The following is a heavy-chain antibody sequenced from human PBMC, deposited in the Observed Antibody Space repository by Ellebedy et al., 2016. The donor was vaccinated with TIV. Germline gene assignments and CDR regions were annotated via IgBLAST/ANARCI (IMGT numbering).Heavy chain of an antibody. CDR2: ISGSGGST. D-gene: IGHD3-10*01. J-gene: IGHJ4*02. Sequence: GESLKISXAASGFTFSSYAMSWVRQAPGKGLEWVLAISGSGGSTYYADSVKGRFTISRDNSKNTLYLQMNSLRAEDTAVYYCAKDVPSYYYGSGSYYTPFDYWGQGTLVTVSS. CDR3: AKDVPSYYYGSGSYYTPFDY. V-gene: IGHV3-23*01. CDR1: GFTFSSYA.